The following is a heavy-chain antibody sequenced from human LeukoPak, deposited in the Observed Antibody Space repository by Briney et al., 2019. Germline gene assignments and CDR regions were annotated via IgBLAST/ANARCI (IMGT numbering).Heavy chain of an antibody. CDR2: ISSNGGST. D-gene: IGHD3-3*01. V-gene: IGHV3-64*01. CDR1: GFTFSSYA. Sequence: GGSLRLSCAASGFTFSSYAMHWVRQAPGKGLEYVSAISSNGGSTYYANSVKGRFTISRDNSKNTLYLQMNSLRAEDTAVYYCTRASIFGVNWFDPWGQGTLVTVSS. CDR3: TRASIFGVNWFDP. J-gene: IGHJ5*02.